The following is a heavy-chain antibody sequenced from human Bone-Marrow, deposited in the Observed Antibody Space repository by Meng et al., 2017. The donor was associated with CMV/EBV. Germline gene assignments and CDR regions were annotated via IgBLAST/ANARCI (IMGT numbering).Heavy chain of an antibody. D-gene: IGHD1-1*01. V-gene: IGHV4-34*01. CDR3: ARERSGASYYYYGIDT. CDR2: INHSGST. CDR1: GGSFSGYY. Sequence: SETLSLTCAVYGGSFSGYYWSWIRQPPGKGLEWIGEINHSGSTNYNPSLKSRVTISVDTSKNQFSLKLSSVTAADTAMYYCARERSGASYYYYGIDTWGQGTTVTVSS. J-gene: IGHJ6*02.